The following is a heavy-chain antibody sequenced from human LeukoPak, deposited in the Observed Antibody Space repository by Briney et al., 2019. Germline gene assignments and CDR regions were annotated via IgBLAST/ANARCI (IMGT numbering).Heavy chain of an antibody. CDR2: INHSGST. V-gene: IGHV4-34*01. CDR1: GGSFSGYY. J-gene: IGHJ6*03. Sequence: PSETLSLTCAVYGGSFSGYYWSWIRQPPGKGLEWIGEINHSGSTNYNPSLKSRVTISVDTSKNQFSLKLSSVTAADTAIYYCARRKGDRDRFPYYYYMDVWGKGTTVTISS. D-gene: IGHD2-21*02. CDR3: ARRKGDRDRFPYYYYMDV.